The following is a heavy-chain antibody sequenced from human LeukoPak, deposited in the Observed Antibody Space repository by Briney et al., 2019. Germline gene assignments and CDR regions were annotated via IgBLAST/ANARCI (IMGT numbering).Heavy chain of an antibody. CDR3: ARVARTSYFDY. CDR1: GGSISSSSYY. CDR2: IYTSGST. D-gene: IGHD3/OR15-3a*01. Sequence: SETLSLTCTVSGGSISSSSYYWSWIRQPAGKGLEWIGRIYTSGSTNYNPSLKSRVTMSVDTSKNQFSLKLSSVTAADTAVYYCARVARTSYFDYWGQGTLVTVSS. J-gene: IGHJ4*02. V-gene: IGHV4-61*02.